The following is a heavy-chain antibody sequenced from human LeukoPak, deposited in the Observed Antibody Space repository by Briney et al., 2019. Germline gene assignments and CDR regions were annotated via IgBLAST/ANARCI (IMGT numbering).Heavy chain of an antibody. CDR2: IHSDGTT. Sequence: GGSLRLSCAASEFSVSHNYMSWVRQAPGKGLEWVSVIHSDGTTHYADSVKGRFTISRDNSKNTLYLQMYSLRAEDTAVYYCANEIRPNDYWGQGTLVTVSS. CDR1: EFSVSHNY. V-gene: IGHV3-53*01. J-gene: IGHJ4*02. CDR3: ANEIRPNDY. D-gene: IGHD4-17*01.